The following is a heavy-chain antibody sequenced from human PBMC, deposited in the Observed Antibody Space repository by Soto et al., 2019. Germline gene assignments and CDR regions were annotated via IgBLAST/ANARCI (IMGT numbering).Heavy chain of an antibody. CDR1: GYSFTSYW. V-gene: IGHV5-51*01. D-gene: IGHD3-3*01. Sequence: PGESLKISCKGSGYSFTSYWIGWVRQMPGKGLEWMGIIYPGDSDTRYSPSFQDQVTISADKSISTAYLQWSSLKASDTAMYYCARRTFGVTYGMDVWGQGTTVTVSS. J-gene: IGHJ6*02. CDR2: IYPGDSDT. CDR3: ARRTFGVTYGMDV.